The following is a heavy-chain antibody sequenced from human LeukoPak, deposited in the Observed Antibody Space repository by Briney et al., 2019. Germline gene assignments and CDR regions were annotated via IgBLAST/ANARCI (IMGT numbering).Heavy chain of an antibody. V-gene: IGHV4-39*07. J-gene: IGHJ4*02. CDR2: MYYRGNT. Sequence: PSETLSLTCTVSGGSISSITYYWGWIRQPPGKGLEWVGHMYYRGNTFYNPSLKSRVTISVDTSKNQFSLKLRSVTAADTAVYYCARLYGNYQNYFDYWGQGTLVTVSS. CDR3: ARLYGNYQNYFDY. D-gene: IGHD1-7*01. CDR1: GGSISSITYY.